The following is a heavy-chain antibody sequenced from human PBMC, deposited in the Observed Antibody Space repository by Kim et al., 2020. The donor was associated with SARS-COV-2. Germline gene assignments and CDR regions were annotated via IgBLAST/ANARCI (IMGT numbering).Heavy chain of an antibody. D-gene: IGHD2-15*01. CDR1: GYNFINYW. Sequence: GESLKISCKASGYNFINYWIAWVRQMPGKGLEWMGIIQPGDSETRYSPSFQGQVTISVDKSINIAYLQWKSLKASDTAMYYCARQGLLFDALEIWGQGTMITVS. J-gene: IGHJ3*02. V-gene: IGHV5-51*01. CDR3: ARQGLLFDALEI. CDR2: IQPGDSET.